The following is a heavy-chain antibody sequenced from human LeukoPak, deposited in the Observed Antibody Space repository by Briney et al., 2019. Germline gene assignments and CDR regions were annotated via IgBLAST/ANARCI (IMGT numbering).Heavy chain of an antibody. J-gene: IGHJ4*02. Sequence: PSQTLSLTCSVSGDSISSGSFYWSWIRQPAGRGLEWIGRIYPSGSTNYNPSLKSRVTISLDTSKNQFSLKLSSVTAADTAVYYCARDVLAAPGTFDYWGQGALVTVSS. CDR3: ARDVLAAPGTFDY. CDR1: GDSISSGSFY. V-gene: IGHV4-61*02. D-gene: IGHD6-13*01. CDR2: IYPSGST.